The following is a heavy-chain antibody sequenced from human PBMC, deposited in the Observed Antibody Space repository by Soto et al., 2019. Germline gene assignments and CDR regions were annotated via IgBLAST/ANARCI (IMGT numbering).Heavy chain of an antibody. V-gene: IGHV1-69*08. CDR1: GGTFSPYT. CDR2: IIPFHGVT. Sequence: QVQLVQSGAEVKKPGSSVKVSCKASGGTFSPYTINWVRQAPGQGLEWMGRIIPFHGVTNYAQKFQARVTITAEKSTITAYMELNGLIFEDTAMYYCTRDWEITVSTWSFGGFWGRGTLVTVSS. J-gene: IGHJ4*02. D-gene: IGHD3-10*01. CDR3: TRDWEITVSTWSFGGF.